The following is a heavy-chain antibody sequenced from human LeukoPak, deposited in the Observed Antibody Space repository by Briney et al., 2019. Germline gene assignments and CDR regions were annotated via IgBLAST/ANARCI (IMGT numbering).Heavy chain of an antibody. J-gene: IGHJ4*02. V-gene: IGHV4-61*02. D-gene: IGHD1-1*01. Sequence: TLSLTCTVSGGSISSGSYYWSWIRQPAGKGLEWIGRIYTSGSTNYNPSLKSRVTISVDTSKNQFSLKLSSVTAADTAVYYCARFSRTTGTTFEGRKRYFDYWGQGTLVTVSS. CDR1: GGSISSGSYY. CDR3: ARFSRTTGTTFEGRKRYFDY. CDR2: IYTSGST.